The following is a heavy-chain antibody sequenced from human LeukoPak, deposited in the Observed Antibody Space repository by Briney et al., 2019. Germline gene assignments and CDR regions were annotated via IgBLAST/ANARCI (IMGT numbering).Heavy chain of an antibody. CDR2: IFYSGST. Sequence: SETLSLTCTASSGSISTSNYYWGWVRQPPGKALEWIGNIFYSGSTYYSPSLKSRVTISLDTSRNQFSLKLNSVTAADTAVYYCARDPRSSGWYPVFDYWGQGTLVTVSS. V-gene: IGHV4-39*07. D-gene: IGHD6-19*01. CDR3: ARDPRSSGWYPVFDY. J-gene: IGHJ4*02. CDR1: SGSISTSNYY.